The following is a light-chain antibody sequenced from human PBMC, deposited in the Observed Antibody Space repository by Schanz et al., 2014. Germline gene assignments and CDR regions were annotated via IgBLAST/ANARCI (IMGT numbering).Light chain of an antibody. CDR2: GNT. Sequence: QSVLTQPPSASGTPGQRVTISCSGGSPNIGINAVNWYQHFPGTAPKLLIQGNTNRPSGVPDRFSGSKSGTSASLAITGLQAEDEADYYCQSYDNSLSGSSVFGTGTKLTVL. J-gene: IGLJ1*01. CDR1: SPNIGINA. V-gene: IGLV1-40*01. CDR3: QSYDNSLSGSSV.